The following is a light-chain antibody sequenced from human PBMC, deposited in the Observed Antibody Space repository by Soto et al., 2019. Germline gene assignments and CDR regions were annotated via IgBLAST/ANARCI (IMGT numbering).Light chain of an antibody. CDR2: EVS. J-gene: IGLJ3*02. Sequence: QSALTQPASVSGSPGQSITISCTGTSSDVGGYNYVSWYQQHPGRAPKLMIYEVSDRPSGVSNRFSGSKSGNTASLTISGLQAEDEADYYCISYTSSKTWVFGGGTQLTVL. CDR1: SSDVGGYNY. CDR3: ISYTSSKTWV. V-gene: IGLV2-14*01.